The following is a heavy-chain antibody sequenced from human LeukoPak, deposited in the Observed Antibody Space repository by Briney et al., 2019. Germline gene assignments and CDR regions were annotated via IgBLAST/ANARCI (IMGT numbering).Heavy chain of an antibody. CDR1: GYTFTSYG. D-gene: IGHD3-3*01. Sequence: ASVKVSCKSSGYTFTSYGINWGRQAPGQGLEWVGWISAYNGDTNYAQKLQGTVTMTTDTSTSTAYMELRSLGSDDTAVFYCARETRITIFGVVTLTLDYWGQGTLVTVSS. CDR3: ARETRITIFGVVTLTLDY. J-gene: IGHJ4*02. V-gene: IGHV1-18*01. CDR2: ISAYNGDT.